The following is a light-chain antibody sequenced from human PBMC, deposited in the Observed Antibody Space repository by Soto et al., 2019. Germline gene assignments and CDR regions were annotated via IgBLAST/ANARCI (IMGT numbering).Light chain of an antibody. CDR1: QSVLASSNNKNL. CDR3: NQYSSSPLT. Sequence: DIVMTQSPDSLAMSLGERATINCKSSQSVLASSNNKNLLAWYQQKPGQPPKLLIYGASTRESGVPDRFRGSGSGQNFTITIRSLQAEDVAVSYYNQYSSSPLTFGGGTNVEIK. J-gene: IGKJ4*01. V-gene: IGKV4-1*01. CDR2: GAS.